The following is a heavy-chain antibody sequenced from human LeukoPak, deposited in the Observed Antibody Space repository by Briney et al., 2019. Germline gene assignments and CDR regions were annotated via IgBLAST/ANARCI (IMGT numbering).Heavy chain of an antibody. Sequence: ASLKVSCMASGYSFTNYGITWVRQAPGQGPEWMGLISSYNGYTKYAQKFQGRVTMTTDRFTNTAYVELRSLRSEDTAVYYCARERGSGSYEGLDAFDIWGQGTMVTVSS. J-gene: IGHJ3*02. D-gene: IGHD1-26*01. CDR3: ARERGSGSYEGLDAFDI. CDR1: GYSFTNYG. CDR2: ISSYNGYT. V-gene: IGHV1-18*01.